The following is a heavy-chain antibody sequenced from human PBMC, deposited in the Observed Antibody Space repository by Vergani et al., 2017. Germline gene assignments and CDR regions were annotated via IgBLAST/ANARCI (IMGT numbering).Heavy chain of an antibody. CDR2: INPNSDNT. CDR3: ARESILGDAFDI. Sequence: VQLVESGGGLVKPGASVKVSCKASGYTFTGYYMHWVRQAPGQGLEWMGWINPNSDNTNYVQKLQGRVTMTTDTSTSTAYMELRSLRSDDTAVYYCARESILGDAFDIWGQGTMVTVSS. D-gene: IGHD2-21*01. J-gene: IGHJ3*02. V-gene: IGHV1-2*02. CDR1: GYTFTGYY.